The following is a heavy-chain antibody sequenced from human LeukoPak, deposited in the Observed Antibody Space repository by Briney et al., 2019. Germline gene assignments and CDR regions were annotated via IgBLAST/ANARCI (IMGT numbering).Heavy chain of an antibody. J-gene: IGHJ4*02. D-gene: IGHD4-11*01. V-gene: IGHV3-23*01. Sequence: GGSLRLSCAASGFTFSTHAMACVRQAPGKGLDWVSAISGDGGTTYYADSVKGRFTISRDNSKNTLYLQINSLRAEGTAVYYYANQYPRWGQGTLVTVSS. CDR2: ISGDGGTT. CDR3: ANQYPR. CDR1: GFTFSTHA.